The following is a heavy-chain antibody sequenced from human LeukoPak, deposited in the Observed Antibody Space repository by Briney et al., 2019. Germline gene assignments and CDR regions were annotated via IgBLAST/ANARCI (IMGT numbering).Heavy chain of an antibody. J-gene: IGHJ4*02. V-gene: IGHV1-18*01. CDR1: GYTFTSYG. CDR2: ISAYNGNT. Sequence: ASVKVSCKASGYTFTSYGIRWVRQAPGQGLEWMGWISAYNGNTNYAQKLQGRVTMTTDTSTSTAYMELRSLRSDDTAVYYCARSVVVVAATGGDGSGRDWGQGTLVTVPS. CDR3: ARSVVVVAATGGDGSGRD. D-gene: IGHD2-15*01.